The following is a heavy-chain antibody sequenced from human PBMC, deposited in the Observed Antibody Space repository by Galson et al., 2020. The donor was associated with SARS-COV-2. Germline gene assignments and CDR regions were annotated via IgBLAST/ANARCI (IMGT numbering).Heavy chain of an antibody. CDR2: ISSSSSYI. Sequence: TGGSLRLSCAASGFTFSSYSMNWVRQAPGKGLEWVSSISSSSSYIYYADSVKGRFTISRDNAKNSLYLQMNSLRAEDTAVYYCARSYCSGGSCYIYRDYWGQGTLVTVSS. CDR3: ARSYCSGGSCYIYRDY. CDR1: GFTFSSYS. V-gene: IGHV3-21*01. D-gene: IGHD2-15*01. J-gene: IGHJ4*02.